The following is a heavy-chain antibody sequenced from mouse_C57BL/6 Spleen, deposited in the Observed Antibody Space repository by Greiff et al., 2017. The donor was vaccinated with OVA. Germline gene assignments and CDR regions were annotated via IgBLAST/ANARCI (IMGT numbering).Heavy chain of an antibody. J-gene: IGHJ4*01. Sequence: EVKLMESEGGLVQPGSSMKLSCTASGFTFSDYYMAWVRQVPEKGLEWVAYINHDGSSTYYLDSLKSRFIISRDNAKNILYLQMSSLKSEDTATYYCARDENYDYDVRAVDYWGQGTSVTVSS. CDR3: ARDENYDYDVRAVDY. CDR2: INHDGSST. D-gene: IGHD2-4*01. V-gene: IGHV5-16*01. CDR1: GFTFSDYY.